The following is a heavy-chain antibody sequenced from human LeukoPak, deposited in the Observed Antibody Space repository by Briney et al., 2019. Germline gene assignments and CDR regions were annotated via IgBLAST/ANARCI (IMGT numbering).Heavy chain of an antibody. CDR1: GGTFSNYA. CDR2: IIPILGIA. V-gene: IGHV1-69*04. J-gene: IGHJ6*02. Sequence: SVKVSCKASGGTFSNYAISWVRQAPGQGLEWMGRIIPILGIANYAQKFQGRVTITADKSTSTAYMELSSLRSEDTAVYYCAREVVVAATDYYGMDVWGQGTTVTVSS. CDR3: AREVVVAATDYYGMDV. D-gene: IGHD2-15*01.